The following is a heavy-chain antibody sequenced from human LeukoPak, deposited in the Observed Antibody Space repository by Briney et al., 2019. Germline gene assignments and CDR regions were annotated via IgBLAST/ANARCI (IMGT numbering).Heavy chain of an antibody. CDR2: IYTSGST. D-gene: IGHD6-13*01. CDR3: ARDVRSSSWYDGGGY. J-gene: IGHJ4*02. Sequence: SETLSLTCTVSGGSISSGSYYWSWIRQPAGKGLEWIGRIYTSGSTNYNPSLKSRVTISVDTSKNQFSLKLSSVTAADTAVYYCARDVRSSSWYDGGGYWGQGTLVTVSS. V-gene: IGHV4-61*02. CDR1: GGSISSGSYY.